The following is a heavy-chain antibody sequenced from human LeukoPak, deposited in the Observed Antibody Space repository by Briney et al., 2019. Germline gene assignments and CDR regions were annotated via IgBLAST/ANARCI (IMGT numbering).Heavy chain of an antibody. J-gene: IGHJ5*02. Sequence: SETLSLTCTGSGGSIRSSNYNWGWIRQPPGKGLEWIGSIHYTGSTYYNPSLKSRLTISVDTSKNQFSLKLTSVTAADTAVYYCARLNKPGWFDPWGQGTLVTVSS. CDR1: GGSIRSSNYN. CDR3: ARLNKPGWFDP. CDR2: IHYTGST. D-gene: IGHD1-14*01. V-gene: IGHV4-39*01.